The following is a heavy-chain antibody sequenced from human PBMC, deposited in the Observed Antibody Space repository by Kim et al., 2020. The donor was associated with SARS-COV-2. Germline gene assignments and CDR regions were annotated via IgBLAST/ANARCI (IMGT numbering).Heavy chain of an antibody. D-gene: IGHD3-10*01. CDR1: GGSISSGGYY. J-gene: IGHJ4*02. CDR2: IYYSGST. CDR3: ARGGGSGSYVSDFDY. V-gene: IGHV4-31*03. Sequence: SETLSLTCTVSGGSISSGGYYWSWIRQHPGKGLEWIGYIYYSGSTYYNPSLKSRVTISVDTSKNQFSLKLSSVTAADTAVYYCARGGGSGSYVSDFDYWGQGTLVTVSS.